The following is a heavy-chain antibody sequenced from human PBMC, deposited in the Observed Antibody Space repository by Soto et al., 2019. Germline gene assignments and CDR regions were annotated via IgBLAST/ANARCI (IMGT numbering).Heavy chain of an antibody. V-gene: IGHV3-7*03. CDR2: IPQDGVDG. Sequence: EVKLVQSGGGLAQPGDSLRLSCEVSGFVFSMYSMSWVRQTPGKGLEWVAKIPQDGVDGHYADSVKGRFTISRDNDKKSLYLHMNNLRAEDTAVYYCARDHLILPAHDFFYGSDVWGRGATVTVSS. D-gene: IGHD2-21*02. CDR3: ARDHLILPAHDFFYGSDV. J-gene: IGHJ6*02. CDR1: GFVFSMYS.